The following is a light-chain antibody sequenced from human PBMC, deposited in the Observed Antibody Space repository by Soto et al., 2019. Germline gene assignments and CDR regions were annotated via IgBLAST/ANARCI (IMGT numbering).Light chain of an antibody. CDR2: GAS. J-gene: IGKJ3*01. CDR3: QQSGT. Sequence: EIVLTQSPGPLSLSPGERATLSCRASQSVSSSYLAWYQQKPGQAPRLLIYGASIRATGIPDRFSGSGSGTDSTLTISRLEPEDCAVYYCQQSGTFGPGTKVDSK. CDR1: QSVSSSY. V-gene: IGKV3-20*01.